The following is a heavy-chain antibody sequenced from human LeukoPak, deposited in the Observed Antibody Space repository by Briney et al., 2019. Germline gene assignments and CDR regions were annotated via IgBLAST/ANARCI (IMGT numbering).Heavy chain of an antibody. V-gene: IGHV3-13*04. D-gene: IGHD6-19*01. Sequence: PGGSLRLSCAASGFTFSSYDMHWVRQATGKGLEWVSAIGTAGDTYYPGSVKGRFTISRENAKNSLYLQMNSLGAGDTAVYYCARGAVALAFDIWGQGTMVTVSS. CDR3: ARGAVALAFDI. CDR2: IGTAGDT. J-gene: IGHJ3*02. CDR1: GFTFSSYD.